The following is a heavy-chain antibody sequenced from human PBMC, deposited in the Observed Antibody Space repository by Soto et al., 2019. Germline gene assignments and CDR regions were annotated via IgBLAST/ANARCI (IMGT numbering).Heavy chain of an antibody. V-gene: IGHV1-3*01. CDR1: GSTFSTSA. CDR2: INAGNGNT. J-gene: IGHJ5*02. D-gene: IGHD3-3*01. Sequence: ASVKVSCKASGSTFSTSAIHWVRQAPGQRLEWMGWINAGNGNTKYSQNFLGRITITRDTSASTAYMELSSLTSEDAAIYYCARGPSGYFNCFDPWGQGTLVTVSS. CDR3: ARGPSGYFNCFDP.